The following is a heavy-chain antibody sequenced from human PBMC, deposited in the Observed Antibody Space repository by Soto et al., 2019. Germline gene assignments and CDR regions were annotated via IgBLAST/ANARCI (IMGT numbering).Heavy chain of an antibody. Sequence: SETLSPTCAVSGCSISSGGYSWSWVPQPPGKGLEWIGYIYHSGSTYYNPSLKSRVTISVDRSKNQFSLKLSSVTAADTAVYYCARGGGATYYYYYGMDVWGQGTTVTVSS. D-gene: IGHD3-16*01. V-gene: IGHV4-30-2*01. CDR3: ARGGGATYYYYYGMDV. CDR2: IYHSGST. CDR1: GCSISSGGYS. J-gene: IGHJ6*02.